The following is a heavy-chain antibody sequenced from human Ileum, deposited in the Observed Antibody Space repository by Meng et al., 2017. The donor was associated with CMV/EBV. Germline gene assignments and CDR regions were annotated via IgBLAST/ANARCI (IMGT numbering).Heavy chain of an antibody. J-gene: IGHJ4*02. CDR3: TREGFDY. CDR2: IKPSTGDT. CDR1: GYPFTGYW. V-gene: IGHV1-2*06. Sequence: SVNLSCKASGYPFTGYWVHWVRQAPGQGLEWMGRIKPSTGDTSYAQKFQGRVTVTRDASISTVYMELNSLTSDDTAVYYCTREGFDYWGQGALVTVSS.